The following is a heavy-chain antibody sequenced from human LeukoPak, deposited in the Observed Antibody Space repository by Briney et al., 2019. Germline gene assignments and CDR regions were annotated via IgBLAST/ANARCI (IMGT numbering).Heavy chain of an antibody. D-gene: IGHD2-2*02. Sequence: PSETLSLTCTVSGYSISSGYYWGWIRQPPGKGLERIGSIYHSGSTYYNPSLKSRVTISVDTSKNQFSLKLSSVTAADTAVYYCARDVTYCSSTSCNKSWFDPWGQGTLVTVSS. V-gene: IGHV4-38-2*02. CDR3: ARDVTYCSSTSCNKSWFDP. CDR1: GYSISSGYY. CDR2: IYHSGST. J-gene: IGHJ5*02.